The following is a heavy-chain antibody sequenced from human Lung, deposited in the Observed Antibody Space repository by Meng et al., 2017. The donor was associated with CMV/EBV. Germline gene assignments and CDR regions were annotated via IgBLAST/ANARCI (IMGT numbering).Heavy chain of an antibody. D-gene: IGHD3-22*01. J-gene: IGHJ4*02. V-gene: IGHV4-34*01. CDR2: INHSGDT. Sequence: SXTLSLXCAVYGGSFSGYYWSWIRQPPGEGLEWIGEINHSGDTNYNPSLKSRVTISVDTSKNQFSLKLSSVTAADTAVYYCARGAYYFDTSGLFDYWGRGTLVTVSS. CDR3: ARGAYYFDTSGLFDY. CDR1: GGSFSGYY.